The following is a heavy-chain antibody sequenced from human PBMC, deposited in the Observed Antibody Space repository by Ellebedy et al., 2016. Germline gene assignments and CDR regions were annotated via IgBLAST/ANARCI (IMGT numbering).Heavy chain of an antibody. CDR3: ARDPGGGLNNWFNP. D-gene: IGHD3/OR15-3a*01. Sequence: ASVKVSXKASGYTFPGYNIHCVRQAPGQGLEWMGWISRNSGGTNYAQTFQGWVTMTRDTSISTAYMELSRLRSDDTAVYYCARDPGGGLNNWFNPWGQGTLVTVSS. V-gene: IGHV1-2*04. CDR2: ISRNSGGT. J-gene: IGHJ5*02. CDR1: GYTFPGYN.